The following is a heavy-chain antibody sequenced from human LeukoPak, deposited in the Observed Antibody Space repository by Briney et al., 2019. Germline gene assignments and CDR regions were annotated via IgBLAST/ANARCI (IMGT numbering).Heavy chain of an antibody. D-gene: IGHD4-17*01. CDR2: IGGSGGST. J-gene: IGHJ4*02. V-gene: IGHV3-23*01. CDR1: GFTFSSYA. Sequence: GGSLRLSCAASGFTFSSYAMSWVRQAPGKGLEWVSAIGGSGGSTYYADSVKGRFTISRDNAKNSLYLQMNSLRAEDTAVYYCARAFDGTTVRYGGQGTLVTVSS. CDR3: ARAFDGTTVRY.